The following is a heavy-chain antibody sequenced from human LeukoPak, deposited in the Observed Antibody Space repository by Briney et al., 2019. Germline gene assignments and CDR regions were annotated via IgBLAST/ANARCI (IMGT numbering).Heavy chain of an antibody. CDR2: ISGSSGST. CDR3: ASPIAVAGCNF. D-gene: IGHD6-19*01. Sequence: GGSLRLSCAASGFTFSSYAMSSVRQARGKGLEWDSAISGSSGSTYYAESVKGRFTISRDNSKITLYMQMNSLRAEDTAVYYCASPIAVAGCNFWGQGTLVIVSA. CDR1: GFTFSSYA. V-gene: IGHV3-23*01. J-gene: IGHJ1*01.